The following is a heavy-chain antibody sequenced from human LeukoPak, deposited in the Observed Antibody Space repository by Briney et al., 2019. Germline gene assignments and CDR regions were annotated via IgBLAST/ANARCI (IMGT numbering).Heavy chain of an antibody. Sequence: ASVKVSCKASGYTFTSYGISWVRQAPGQGLEWMGIINPSGGSTSYAQKFQGRVTMTRDTSTSTAYMELRSLRSDDTAVYYCARYYDILTGPDYWGQGTLVTVSS. J-gene: IGHJ4*02. CDR2: INPSGGST. CDR3: ARYYDILTGPDY. D-gene: IGHD3-9*01. V-gene: IGHV1-46*03. CDR1: GYTFTSYG.